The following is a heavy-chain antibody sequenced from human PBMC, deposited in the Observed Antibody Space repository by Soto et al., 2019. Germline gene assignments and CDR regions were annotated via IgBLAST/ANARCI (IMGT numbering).Heavy chain of an antibody. V-gene: IGHV3-9*01. D-gene: IGHD5-12*01. CDR1: GFTFDDYA. CDR2: ISWNSGSM. CDR3: AKANREYSGYDLSQDFDY. Sequence: VQLVESGGGLVQPGRSLRLSCAASGFTFDDYAMHWVRQAPGKGLEWVSGISWNSGSMGYADSMKGRLTISRDNSKTSLYPQMNSLRAQDTAVYYCAKANREYSGYDLSQDFDYWGQGTLVTVSS. J-gene: IGHJ4*02.